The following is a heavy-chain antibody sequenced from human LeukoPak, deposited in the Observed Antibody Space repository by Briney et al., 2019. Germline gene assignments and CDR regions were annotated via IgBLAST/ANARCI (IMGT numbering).Heavy chain of an antibody. CDR3: ARDKRRSDYYGSGTYYPDAFVI. CDR2: INPNSGGT. V-gene: IGHV1-2*04. J-gene: IGHJ3*02. D-gene: IGHD3-10*01. CDR1: GYTFTGYY. Sequence: ASVKVSCKASGYTFTGYYMHWVRQAPGQGLEWMGWINPNSGGTNYAQKFQGWVTMTRDTSISTAYMELSRLRSDDTAVYFCARDKRRSDYYGSGTYYPDAFVIWGQGTMVTVSP.